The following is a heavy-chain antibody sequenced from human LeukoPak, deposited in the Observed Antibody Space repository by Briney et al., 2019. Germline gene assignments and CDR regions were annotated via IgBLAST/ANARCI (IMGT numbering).Heavy chain of an antibody. CDR1: GYTFTSYG. J-gene: IGHJ3*02. D-gene: IGHD5-24*01. V-gene: IGHV1-18*01. Sequence: ASVKVSCKASGYTFTSYGISWVRQAPGQGLEWMGWISAYSGNTNYAQKLQGRVTMTTDTSTSTAYMELRSLRSDDTAVYYCARVEWEMATKGDAFDIWGQGTMVTVSS. CDR3: ARVEWEMATKGDAFDI. CDR2: ISAYSGNT.